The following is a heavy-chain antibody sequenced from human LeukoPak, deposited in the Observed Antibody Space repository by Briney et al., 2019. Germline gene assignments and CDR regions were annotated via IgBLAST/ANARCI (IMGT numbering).Heavy chain of an antibody. CDR3: ASGNGIFGVVGN. CDR1: GESVSSSSSF. Sequence: SETLSLTCTVSGESVSSSSSFWAWIRRPPGKGLEWIGSVYSSGDTYYNPSLKSRVTISIDTSKSQFSLKVSSVTAADTAVYYCASGNGIFGVVGNWGQGTLVTVSS. V-gene: IGHV4-39*07. D-gene: IGHD3-3*01. J-gene: IGHJ4*02. CDR2: VYSSGDT.